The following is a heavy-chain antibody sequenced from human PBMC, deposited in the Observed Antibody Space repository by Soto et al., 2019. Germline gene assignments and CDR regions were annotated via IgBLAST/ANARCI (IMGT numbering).Heavy chain of an antibody. CDR3: ASQSRGTYGSGYYFDY. CDR2: ISSSSSYI. CDR1: GFTFSSYS. D-gene: IGHD3-10*01. J-gene: IGHJ4*02. Sequence: PGGSLRLSCAASGFTFSSYSMNWVRQAPGKGLEWVSSISSSSSYIYYADSVKGRFTISRDNAKNSLYLQMNSLRAEDTAVYYCASQSRGTYGSGYYFDYWGRGTLVTVSS. V-gene: IGHV3-21*01.